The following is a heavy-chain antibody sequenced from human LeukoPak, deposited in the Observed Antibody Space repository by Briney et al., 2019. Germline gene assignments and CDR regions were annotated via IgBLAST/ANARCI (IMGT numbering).Heavy chain of an antibody. CDR3: ARAPYEYYDFWTGGYFDY. CDR1: GYSFTSYW. CDR2: IYPGDSDT. Sequence: GESLKISCKGSGYSFTSYWIGWVRQMPGKGLEWMGIIYPGDSDTRYSPSFQGQVTISADKSISTAYLQWSSLKASDTAMYYCARAPYEYYDFWTGGYFDYWGQGTLVTVSS. J-gene: IGHJ4*02. V-gene: IGHV5-51*01. D-gene: IGHD3-3*01.